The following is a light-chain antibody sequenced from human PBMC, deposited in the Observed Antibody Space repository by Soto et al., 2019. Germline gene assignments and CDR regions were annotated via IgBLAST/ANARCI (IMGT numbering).Light chain of an antibody. V-gene: IGLV2-14*01. CDR1: SSDVAGYNH. CDR3: NSHTAVTTRI. Sequence: QSVLTQPASVSGSPGQSITISCTGTSSDVAGYNHVSWYQHHPGKAPKLMIYEVTKRPSGVSNRFSGSKSGDTASLTISGLQAEDEADYYCNSHTAVTTRIFGTGTMLTVL. J-gene: IGLJ1*01. CDR2: EVT.